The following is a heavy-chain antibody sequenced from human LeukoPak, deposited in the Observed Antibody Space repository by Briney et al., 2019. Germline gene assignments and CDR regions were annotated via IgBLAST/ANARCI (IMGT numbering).Heavy chain of an antibody. D-gene: IGHD6-19*01. CDR3: AKIGYSSGWFEVDS. J-gene: IGHJ4*02. CDR1: GGSVSNYY. V-gene: IGHV4-4*07. Sequence: SETLSLTCTVSGGSVSNYYWTWIRQPAGKGLEWIGRIYTSGSTNYNPSLKSRVTISLDKSKNQFPLRLSSVTAADTAVYFCAKIGYSSGWFEVDSWGQGTLVTVSS. CDR2: IYTSGST.